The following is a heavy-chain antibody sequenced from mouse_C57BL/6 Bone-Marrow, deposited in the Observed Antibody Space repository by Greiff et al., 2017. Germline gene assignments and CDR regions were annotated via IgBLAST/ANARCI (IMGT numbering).Heavy chain of an antibody. CDR3: TAVYYDYDEVWFAY. V-gene: IGHV6-3*01. CDR2: IRLKSDNYAT. J-gene: IGHJ3*01. D-gene: IGHD2-4*01. CDR1: GFTFSNYW. Sequence: DVHLVESGGGLVQPGGSMKLSCVASGFTFSNYWMNWVRQSPEKGLEWVAQIRLKSDNYATHYAESVKGRFTISRDDSKSSVYLQMNNLRAEDTGIYYCTAVYYDYDEVWFAYWGQGTLVTVSA.